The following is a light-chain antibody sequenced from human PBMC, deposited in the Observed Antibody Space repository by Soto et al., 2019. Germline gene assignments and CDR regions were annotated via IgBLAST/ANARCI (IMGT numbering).Light chain of an antibody. CDR3: QAWDTTTVV. CDR1: KLGDKY. V-gene: IGLV3-1*01. Sequence: SYELTQPPSVSVSPGQTASITCSGDKLGDKYAFWYQQKPGQSPVLVIYQNNKRPSEIPERFSGSKFGNTATLTISGTQAMDEADYYCQAWDTTTVVFGGGTKLTVL. J-gene: IGLJ2*01. CDR2: QNN.